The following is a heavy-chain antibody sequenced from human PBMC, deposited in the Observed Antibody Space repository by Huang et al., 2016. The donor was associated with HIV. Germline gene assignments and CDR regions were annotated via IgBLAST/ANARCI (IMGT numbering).Heavy chain of an antibody. V-gene: IGHV1-3*01. CDR1: GYTFSSHA. D-gene: IGHD3-3*01. CDR2: INGGNGDT. Sequence: QVQLVQSGAEVKKPGTSVKVSCKTSGYTFSSHALHWPRQAPGQRPEWMGWINGGNGDTKYSQKFQGRVTITSDTSANIGYMELNSLLSEDTAVYYCARDPLDIRRHFDFWGQGSLVTVSS. CDR3: ARDPLDIRRHFDF. J-gene: IGHJ4*02.